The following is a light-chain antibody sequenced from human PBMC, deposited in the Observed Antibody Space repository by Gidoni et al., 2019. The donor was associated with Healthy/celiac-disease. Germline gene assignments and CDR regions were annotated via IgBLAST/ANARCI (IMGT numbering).Light chain of an antibody. CDR2: KAS. V-gene: IGKV1-5*03. CDR1: QSISSR. CDR3: QQYNSYSPA. Sequence: DIQMTQSPSTLSASVGDRVTIPCRASQSISSRLAWYQQKPGKAPKPLVYKASSLESGVPSRFSGSGSGTEFTLTISSLQPDDFATYYCQQYNSYSPAFGQGTKVEIK. J-gene: IGKJ1*01.